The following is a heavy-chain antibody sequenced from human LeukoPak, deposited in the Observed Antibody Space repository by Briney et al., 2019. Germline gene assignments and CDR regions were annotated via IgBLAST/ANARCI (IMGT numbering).Heavy chain of an antibody. Sequence: PSETLSLTCTVSGGSISSHYWSWIRQPPGKGLEWIGYMQYRGSTNYNPSLKSRVTISGDTSKNQFSLRLTSVTAADTAIYYCAKDLGPAYFYLDVWGKGTTVTISS. J-gene: IGHJ6*03. D-gene: IGHD7-27*01. CDR1: GGSISSHY. V-gene: IGHV4-59*11. CDR2: MQYRGST. CDR3: AKDLGPAYFYLDV.